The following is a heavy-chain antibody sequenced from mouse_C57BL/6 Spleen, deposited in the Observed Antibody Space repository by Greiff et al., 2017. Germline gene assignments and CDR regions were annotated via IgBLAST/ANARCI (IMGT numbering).Heavy chain of an antibody. V-gene: IGHV1-72*01. Sequence: QVQLQQPGAELVKPWASVKMSCKASGYTFTSYWMNWVKQRPGRGLEWIGRIDPNSGGTKYNEKFKSKATLTVDKPSSTAYMQLSSLTSEDSAVYYCARDYYGSSHYFDYWGQGTTLTVSS. CDR1: GYTFTSYW. CDR2: IDPNSGGT. CDR3: ARDYYGSSHYFDY. D-gene: IGHD1-1*01. J-gene: IGHJ2*01.